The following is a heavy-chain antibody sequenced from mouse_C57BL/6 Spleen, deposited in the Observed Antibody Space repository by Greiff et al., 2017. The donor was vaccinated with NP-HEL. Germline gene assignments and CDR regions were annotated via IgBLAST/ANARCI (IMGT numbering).Heavy chain of an antibody. CDR2: INPSSGYT. J-gene: IGHJ1*03. D-gene: IGHD2-4*01. CDR3: ARDDYDVGYFDV. V-gene: IGHV1-4*01. CDR1: GYTFTSYT. Sequence: QVQLKQSGAELARPGASVKMSCKASGYTFTSYTMHWVKQRPGQGLEWIGYINPSSGYTKYNQKFKDKATLTADKSSSTAYMQLSSLTSEDSAVYYCARDDYDVGYFDVWGTGTTVTVSS.